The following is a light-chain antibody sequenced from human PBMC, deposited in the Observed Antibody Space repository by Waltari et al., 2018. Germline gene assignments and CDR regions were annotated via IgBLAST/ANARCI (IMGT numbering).Light chain of an antibody. CDR2: GVN. CDR1: WSNIGAGYD. J-gene: IGLJ2*01. CDR3: QSYDTSLGVV. V-gene: IGLV1-40*01. Sequence: QSVLTQPPSVSGAPGQRVTISCTGSWSNIGAGYDVHWYQQLPGKAPTLLVYGVNTRPPGFPDRFLGSNSGTSASLASPGLQPEDEADYYCQSYDTSLGVVFGGGTKLTVL.